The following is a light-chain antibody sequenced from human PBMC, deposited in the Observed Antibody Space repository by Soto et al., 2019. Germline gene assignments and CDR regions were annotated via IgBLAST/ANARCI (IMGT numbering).Light chain of an antibody. CDR3: QQYHSYPWT. V-gene: IGKV1-5*03. J-gene: IGKJ1*01. Sequence: DIQMTQSPSILSASVGDRVTITCRASQSIGSWLAWYQQKPGKAPNLLIYKASSLESGVPPRFSGSGSGTEFTLTVSSPQPDDFATYYCQQYHSYPWTFGQGTKVDIK. CDR1: QSIGSW. CDR2: KAS.